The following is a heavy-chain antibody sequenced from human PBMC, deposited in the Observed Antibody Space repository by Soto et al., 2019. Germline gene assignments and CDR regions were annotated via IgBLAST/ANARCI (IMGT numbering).Heavy chain of an antibody. D-gene: IGHD1-26*01. J-gene: IGHJ4*02. CDR1: RTSISTDDW. Sequence: SETLSLTCAVSRTSISTDDWWSWVRQAPGKGLEWIGYIIHTGVANYNPSLKSRVTMSLDNSNNSFSMKLASVTAADAAVYFCASSGPLYSAVTARDYWGPGLLVIVSS. CDR2: IIHTGVA. CDR3: ASSGPLYSAVTARDY. V-gene: IGHV4-4*02.